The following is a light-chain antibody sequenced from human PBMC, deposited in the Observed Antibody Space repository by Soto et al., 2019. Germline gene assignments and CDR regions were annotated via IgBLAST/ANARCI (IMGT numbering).Light chain of an antibody. J-gene: IGLJ1*01. CDR1: SSNIGAGYD. Sequence: SVLTEPPSVSGAPGQRVTISCTGSSSNIGAGYDVRWYQQLPGTAPKLLIYGNSNRPSGVPDRFSGSKSGTSASLAITGLQAEDEADYYCQSYDSSLSGFYVFGTGTKLTVL. V-gene: IGLV1-40*01. CDR3: QSYDSSLSGFYV. CDR2: GNS.